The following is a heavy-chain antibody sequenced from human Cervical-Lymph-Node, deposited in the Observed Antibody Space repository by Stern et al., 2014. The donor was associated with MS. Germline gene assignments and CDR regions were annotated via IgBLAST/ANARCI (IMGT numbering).Heavy chain of an antibody. CDR1: NDSISSSDYY. Sequence: QVQLQESGPGLVKPSATLSLTCTVSNDSISSSDYYWAWIRQSPEKGLEWIGSVYHTASTYGNPSLTSRVTISINTTKNQFSLRLSSVTAADTAMYYCARQTFYTTSSVSRYFDVWGRGSLVTVSS. CDR2: VYHTAST. D-gene: IGHD6-6*01. V-gene: IGHV4-39*01. J-gene: IGHJ2*01. CDR3: ARQTFYTTSSVSRYFDV.